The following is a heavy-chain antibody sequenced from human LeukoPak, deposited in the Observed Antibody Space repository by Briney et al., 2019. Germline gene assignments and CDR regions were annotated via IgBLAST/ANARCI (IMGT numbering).Heavy chain of an antibody. J-gene: IGHJ6*02. CDR3: ARDRGGGSSWYGGGMDV. CDR2: IYYSGST. V-gene: IGHV4-31*03. Sequence: SETLSLTCTVSGGSISSGGYYWSWLRQHPGTGLEWLGYIYYSGSTYYNPSLKSRVTISVDTSKNQFSLKLSSVTAADTAVYYCARDRGGGSSWYGGGMDVWGQGTTVTVSS. CDR1: GGSISSGGYY. D-gene: IGHD6-13*01.